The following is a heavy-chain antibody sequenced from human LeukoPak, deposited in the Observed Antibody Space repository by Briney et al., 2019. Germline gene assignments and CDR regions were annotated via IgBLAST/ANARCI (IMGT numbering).Heavy chain of an antibody. Sequence: GRSLRLSCTASGFTFGDYAMSWFRQAPGKGLEWVGFIRSKAYGGTTEYAASVKGRFTISRDDSKSIAYLQMNSLKTEDTAVYYCTRDVLPYGDHPGAFDIWGQGTVVTVSS. V-gene: IGHV3-49*03. CDR2: IRSKAYGGTT. D-gene: IGHD4-17*01. CDR3: TRDVLPYGDHPGAFDI. CDR1: GFTFGDYA. J-gene: IGHJ3*02.